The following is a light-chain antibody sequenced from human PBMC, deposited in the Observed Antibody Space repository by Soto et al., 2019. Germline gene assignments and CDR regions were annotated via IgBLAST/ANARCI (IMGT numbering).Light chain of an antibody. Sequence: VLTQSPCTLSLSPGERATLSCRASQSVSSSYLAWYQQKPGQAPRLLIYGASSRATGIPDRFSGSGSGTDFTLAISRLEAEDFGVYYCQQYGRTFGQGTKVDIK. V-gene: IGKV3-20*01. J-gene: IGKJ1*01. CDR3: QQYGRT. CDR2: GAS. CDR1: QSVSSSY.